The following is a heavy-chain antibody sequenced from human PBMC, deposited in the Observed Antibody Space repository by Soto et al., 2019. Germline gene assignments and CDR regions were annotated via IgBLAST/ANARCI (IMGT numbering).Heavy chain of an antibody. J-gene: IGHJ4*02. D-gene: IGHD5-12*01. V-gene: IGHV4-30-4*01. Sequence: KPSETLSLTCSVSGGTINSGDYFWSWIRQPPGKGLEWIGSIFYTGSTYYSPSLKSRASMSMDTSKNPFSLRLRSLTAADTAVYFCARVKATLYRHYYFDYWGQGTPVTVSS. CDR3: ARVKATLYRHYYFDY. CDR2: IFYTGST. CDR1: GGTINSGDYF.